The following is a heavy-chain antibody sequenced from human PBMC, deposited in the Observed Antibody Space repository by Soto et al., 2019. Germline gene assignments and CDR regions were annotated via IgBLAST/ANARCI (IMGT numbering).Heavy chain of an antibody. CDR3: ARDVGTALDCFDP. Sequence: QVQLVQCGAEVKKPGSSVKVSCKASGGTYSSYTISWVRRAPGQGLEWMGRIIPILGIANYAQKFQGRVTITADKSTSTAYMELSSLRSEDTSVYYCARDVGTALDCFDPWGQGTLVTVSS. CDR2: IIPILGIA. V-gene: IGHV1-69*08. D-gene: IGHD3-10*01. J-gene: IGHJ5*02. CDR1: GGTYSSYT.